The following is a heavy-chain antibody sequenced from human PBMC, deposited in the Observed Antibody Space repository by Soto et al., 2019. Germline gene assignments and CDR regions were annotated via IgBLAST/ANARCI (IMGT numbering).Heavy chain of an antibody. V-gene: IGHV1-8*01. CDR3: ARDLGELNWFDP. Sequence: ASVKVSCKASGYTFTNSDINWLRQATGQGLEWVGWMNPNSGNSGCAQKFQGRVTITADESTSTAYMELSSLRSEDTAVYYCARDLGELNWFDPWGRGTLVTVS. CDR1: GYTFTNSD. CDR2: MNPNSGNS. D-gene: IGHD3-10*01. J-gene: IGHJ5*02.